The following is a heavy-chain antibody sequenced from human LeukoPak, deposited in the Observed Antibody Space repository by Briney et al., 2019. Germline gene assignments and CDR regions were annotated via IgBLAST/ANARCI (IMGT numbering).Heavy chain of an antibody. CDR3: ARGPTYQPIDY. CDR1: GGSISSSNYY. J-gene: IGHJ4*02. D-gene: IGHD2-2*01. V-gene: IGHV4-39*02. CDR2: IHYSGTT. Sequence: SETLSLTCTVFGGSISSSNYYWGWIRQPPGKGLEWIASIHYSGTTYYNPSLKSRVTISVDTSKNHFSLNLNSVTAADTAVYYCARGPTYQPIDYWGQGTLVTVSS.